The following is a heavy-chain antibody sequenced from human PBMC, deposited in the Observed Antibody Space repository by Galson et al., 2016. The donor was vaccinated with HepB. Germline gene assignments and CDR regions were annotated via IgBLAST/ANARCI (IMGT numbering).Heavy chain of an antibody. J-gene: IGHJ6*02. CDR2: IHSIGDT. Sequence: SLRLSCAVSGFNVIGNYMSWVRQAPGKGLEWVSVIHSIGDTFYADSVKGRFTISRDNLKNALYLQVNSLRVEDTAVYYCARDHLVNMVRGDKHFHYGMDVWGQGTAVTVSS. CDR3: ARDHLVNMVRGDKHFHYGMDV. V-gene: IGHV3-53*01. CDR1: GFNVIGNY. D-gene: IGHD3-10*01.